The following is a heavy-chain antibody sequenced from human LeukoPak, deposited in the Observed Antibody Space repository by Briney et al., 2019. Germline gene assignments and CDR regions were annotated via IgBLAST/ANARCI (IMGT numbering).Heavy chain of an antibody. CDR1: GFTFSNYW. J-gene: IGHJ4*02. Sequence: GVSLRLSCAASGFTFSNYWVSWVPQATGKGVEGVANINQDGTEKNFVDSVKGRFSFSRDNAKNSLFLQMNSLRAEDTAVYYCARLAIRVFDYWGQGTLVTVSS. CDR2: INQDGTEK. CDR3: ARLAIRVFDY. V-gene: IGHV3-7*01. D-gene: IGHD2-2*02.